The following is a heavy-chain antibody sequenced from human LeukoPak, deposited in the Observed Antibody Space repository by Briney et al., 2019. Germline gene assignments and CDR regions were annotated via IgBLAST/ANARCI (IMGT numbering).Heavy chain of an antibody. J-gene: IGHJ5*02. CDR1: GGSISSYY. CDR3: ARDSQDYYGSGSYPRFDP. V-gene: IGHV4-4*07. Sequence: SETLSLTCTVSGGSISSYYWSWIRQPAGKGLEWIGRIYTSGSTNYNPSLKSRVTMSVDTSKNQFSLKLSSVTAADTAVYYCARDSQDYYGSGSYPRFDPWGQGTLVTVSS. CDR2: IYTSGST. D-gene: IGHD3-10*01.